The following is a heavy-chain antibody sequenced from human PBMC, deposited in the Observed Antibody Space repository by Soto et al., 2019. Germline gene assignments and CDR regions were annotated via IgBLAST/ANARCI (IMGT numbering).Heavy chain of an antibody. CDR3: ATSVATDSYFDY. D-gene: IGHD2-15*01. Sequence: ASVKVSCKVSGYTLTELSMHWVRQAPGKGIEWMGGFDPEDGETIYAQKFQGRVTMTEDTSTDTAYMELSSLRSEDTAVYYCATSVATDSYFDYWGQGTLVTVSS. CDR2: FDPEDGET. V-gene: IGHV1-24*01. J-gene: IGHJ4*02. CDR1: GYTLTELS.